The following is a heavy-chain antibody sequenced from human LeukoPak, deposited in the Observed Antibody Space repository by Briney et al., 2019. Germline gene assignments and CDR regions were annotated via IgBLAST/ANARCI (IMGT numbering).Heavy chain of an antibody. CDR3: AAAKDPIVVVPAATHGVFHY. CDR2: IIPMLDIA. CDR1: GGTFSSYA. J-gene: IGHJ4*02. V-gene: IGHV1-69*04. D-gene: IGHD2-2*01. Sequence: SVKVSCTASGGTFSSYAINWVRQAPGQGLEWMGRIIPMLDIANYAQKLKGRVTITADKSTSTVYMDLSSLRSEDTAVYYCAAAKDPIVVVPAATHGVFHYWGQGTLVTVSS.